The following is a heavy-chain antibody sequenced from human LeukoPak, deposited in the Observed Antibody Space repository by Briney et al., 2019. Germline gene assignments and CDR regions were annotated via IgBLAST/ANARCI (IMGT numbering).Heavy chain of an antibody. CDR2: ISGRDSNT. CDR3: AKRSDYGGNGNYFDY. J-gene: IGHJ4*02. V-gene: IGHV3-23*01. CDR1: GLNFSRYA. Sequence: GTSLTLSCSVSGLNFSRYAMHWVRQAPGKGLEWVSAISGRDSNTYYADSVKGRFIISRDNSKNTLYLQMNSLRAEDTAVYYCAKRSDYGGNGNYFDYWGQGTPVTVSS. D-gene: IGHD4-23*01.